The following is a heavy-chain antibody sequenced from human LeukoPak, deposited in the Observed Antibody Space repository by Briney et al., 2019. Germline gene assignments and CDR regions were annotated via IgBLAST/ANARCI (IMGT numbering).Heavy chain of an antibody. J-gene: IGHJ4*02. Sequence: GGSLRLSCAASGFTFSSYSMNWVRQAPGKGLEWASSISSSSYIYYADSVKGRFTISRDNAKNSLYLQMNSLRAEDTAVYYCARVRTITGTTPVDYWGQGTLVTVSS. CDR1: GFTFSSYS. CDR3: ARVRTITGTTPVDY. V-gene: IGHV3-21*01. CDR2: ISSSSYI. D-gene: IGHD1-20*01.